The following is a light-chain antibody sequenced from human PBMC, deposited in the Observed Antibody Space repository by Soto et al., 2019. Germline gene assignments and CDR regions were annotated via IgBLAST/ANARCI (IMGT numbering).Light chain of an antibody. CDR2: EDA. CDR3: CSYAGGRTYV. J-gene: IGLJ1*01. Sequence: QSVLTQPASVSGSPGQSITISCTGTSSDVGSYNLVSWYQYHPGKAPKLIIYEDAKRPSGVSTRFSGSKSGYTASLTISGPQAEDEADFYCCSYAGGRTYVFGTGTKLNVL. CDR1: SSDVGSYNL. V-gene: IGLV2-23*01.